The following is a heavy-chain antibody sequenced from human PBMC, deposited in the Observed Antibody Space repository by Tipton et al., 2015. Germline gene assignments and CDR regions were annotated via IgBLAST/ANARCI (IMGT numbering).Heavy chain of an antibody. V-gene: IGHV4-59*01. J-gene: IGHJ4*02. CDR2: IYYSGNT. Sequence: TLSLTCTVSGGSISNYYWSWLRQPPGKGLEWIGYIYYSGNTNYNPSLKSRVTISVDTPKKQFSLKLSSVTAADTAVYYCASSYYYGSGRNYWGQGTLVTVSS. D-gene: IGHD3-10*01. CDR3: ASSYYYGSGRNY. CDR1: GGSISNYY.